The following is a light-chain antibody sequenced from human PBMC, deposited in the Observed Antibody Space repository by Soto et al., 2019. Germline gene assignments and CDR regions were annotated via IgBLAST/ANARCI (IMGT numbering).Light chain of an antibody. CDR1: QSVSSN. Sequence: EIVMTQSPATLSVSPGERATLSCRASQSVSSNLAWYQQKPGQAPRLLIYGASTRATGIPARLSGSGSVTAFTLTISSLQSEDFAVYYCHQYNNWWTFGQGTKVEIK. CDR2: GAS. V-gene: IGKV3-15*01. J-gene: IGKJ1*01. CDR3: HQYNNWWT.